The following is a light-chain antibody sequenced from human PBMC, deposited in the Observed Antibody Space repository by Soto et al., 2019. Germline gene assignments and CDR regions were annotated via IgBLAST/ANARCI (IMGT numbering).Light chain of an antibody. Sequence: EIVLTQSPGTLSLSPGERATLSCRASQSVSSSWLAWYQQKPGQAPRLLIYGASSRATGIPDRVSGSGSGTDFTLTISRLEPEDFAVYYCQQYSSSPSITFGQGTRLEIK. V-gene: IGKV3-20*01. CDR2: GAS. J-gene: IGKJ5*01. CDR1: QSVSSSW. CDR3: QQYSSSPSIT.